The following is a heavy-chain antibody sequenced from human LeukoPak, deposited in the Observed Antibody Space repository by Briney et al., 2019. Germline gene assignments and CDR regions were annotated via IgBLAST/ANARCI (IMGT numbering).Heavy chain of an antibody. CDR3: AREMFIVGTTNGDDY. CDR2: IIPILGIA. Sequence: GASVKVSCKASGGTFSSYAISWVRQAPGQGLEWMGRIIPILGIANYAQKFQDRITMTRDTSTSTVYMELSSLRSEDTAVYYCAREMFIVGTTNGDDYWGQGTLVTVSS. J-gene: IGHJ4*02. D-gene: IGHD1-26*01. V-gene: IGHV1-69*04. CDR1: GGTFSSYA.